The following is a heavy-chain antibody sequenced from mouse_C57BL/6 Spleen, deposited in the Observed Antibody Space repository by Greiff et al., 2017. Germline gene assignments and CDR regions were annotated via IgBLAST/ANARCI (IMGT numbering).Heavy chain of an antibody. CDR2: IDPENGDT. J-gene: IGHJ1*03. V-gene: IGHV14-4*01. CDR1: GFNIKDDY. CDR3: TAAGGDALAY. Sequence: EVHVKQSGAELVRPGASVKLSCTASGFNIKDDYMHWVKQRPEQGLEWIGWIDPENGDTEYASKFQGKATITADTSSNTAYLQLSSLTSEDTAVYYCTAAGGDALAYWGTGVTVTV.